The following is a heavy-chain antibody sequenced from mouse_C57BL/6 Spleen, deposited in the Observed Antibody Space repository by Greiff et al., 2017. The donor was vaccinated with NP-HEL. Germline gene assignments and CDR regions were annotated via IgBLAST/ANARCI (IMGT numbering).Heavy chain of an antibody. CDR1: GFTFSDYG. D-gene: IGHD2-4*01. CDR2: ISSGSSTI. CDR3: ARSTMITRAWFAY. J-gene: IGHJ3*01. V-gene: IGHV5-17*01. Sequence: EVMLVESGGGLVKPGGSLKLSCAASGFTFSDYGMHWVRQAPEKGLEWVAYISSGSSTIYYADTVKGRFTISRDNAKNTLFLQMTRLRSEDTAMYYCARSTMITRAWFAYWGQGTLVTVSA.